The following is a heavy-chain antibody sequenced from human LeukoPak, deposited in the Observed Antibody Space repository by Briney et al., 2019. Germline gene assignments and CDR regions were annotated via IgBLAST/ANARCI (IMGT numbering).Heavy chain of an antibody. V-gene: IGHV3-30*02. CDR1: GFTFSNYG. Sequence: GGSLRLSCAASGFTFSNYGMHWARLAPGKGLEWVAYIRFDGSSKYYAESVRGRFTISRDNSKNTVYLQMNSLRPEDTAVYYCAKGVALVPAVADYWGQGTLVTVSS. D-gene: IGHD2-2*01. CDR2: IRFDGSSK. CDR3: AKGVALVPAVADY. J-gene: IGHJ4*02.